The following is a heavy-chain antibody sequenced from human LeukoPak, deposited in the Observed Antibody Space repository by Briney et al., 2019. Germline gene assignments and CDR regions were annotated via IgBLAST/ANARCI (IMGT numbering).Heavy chain of an antibody. J-gene: IGHJ4*02. CDR2: ISSSSSTI. CDR1: GFTFSSYE. CDR3: ARGADIVAYGEYYFGY. Sequence: GGSLRLSCAASGFTFSSYEMNWVRQAPGKGLEWVSYISSSSSTIYYADSVKGRFTISRDNAKNPQYLQMNSLRAEDTAVYYCARGADIVAYGEYYFGYWGQGTLVTVSS. V-gene: IGHV3-48*03. D-gene: IGHD5-12*01.